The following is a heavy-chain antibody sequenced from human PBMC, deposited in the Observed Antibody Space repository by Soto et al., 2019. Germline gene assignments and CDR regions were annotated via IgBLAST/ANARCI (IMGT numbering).Heavy chain of an antibody. Sequence: QVQLHESGPGLVKPSETLSLTCTVSGDSITTYWSWIRQPPGKGLEWIGYIYYTGNTNYNPSLKSRVTISVDTSKSQYSLSLNSVTAADTAVHYCARGVDYFETWGQGTLVTVSS. CDR2: IYYTGNT. CDR1: GDSITTY. V-gene: IGHV4-59*01. CDR3: ARGVDYFET. D-gene: IGHD3-16*01. J-gene: IGHJ4*02.